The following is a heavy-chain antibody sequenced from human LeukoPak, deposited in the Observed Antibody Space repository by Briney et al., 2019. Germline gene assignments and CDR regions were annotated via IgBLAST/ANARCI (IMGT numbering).Heavy chain of an antibody. CDR1: GGSFSGYY. J-gene: IGHJ5*02. Sequence: PSETLSLTCAVYGGSFSGYYWSWIRQPPGKGLEWIGEINHSGSTNYNPSLKSRVTISVDTSKNQFSLKLSSVTAADTAVYYCARGPRWNYDWFDPWGREPWSPSPQ. V-gene: IGHV4-34*01. D-gene: IGHD1-7*01. CDR2: INHSGST. CDR3: ARGPRWNYDWFDP.